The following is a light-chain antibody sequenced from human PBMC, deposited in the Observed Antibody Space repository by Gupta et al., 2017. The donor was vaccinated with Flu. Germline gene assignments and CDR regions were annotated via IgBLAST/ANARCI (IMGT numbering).Light chain of an antibody. V-gene: IGLV3-19*01. CDR2: AKN. J-gene: IGLJ2*01. CDR3: NSRDSTDNHQAV. CDR1: SLRNSY. Sequence: SSELTQDPAVYVALGQTVRITCQGDSLRNSYASWYTQKPGQAPVLVIYAKNIRPSGIPDRFSGSSSGNTASLTITGAQAEDEADYYCNSRDSTDNHQAVFGGGTKLTVL.